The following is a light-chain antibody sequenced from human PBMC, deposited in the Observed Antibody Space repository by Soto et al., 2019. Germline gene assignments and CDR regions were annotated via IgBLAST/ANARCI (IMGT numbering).Light chain of an antibody. CDR1: SGHRSYI. CDR3: ETWNSNTRV. J-gene: IGLJ3*02. Sequence: QTVVTQSSSASASPGSSVNLTCTLSSGHRSYIIAWHQQQPGKAPRFLMRLESSGSQNKGSGVPDRFSGSSSGAARYLTISNLQSEDEADYYCETWNSNTRVFGGGTKLTVL. V-gene: IGLV4-60*03. CDR2: LESSGSQ.